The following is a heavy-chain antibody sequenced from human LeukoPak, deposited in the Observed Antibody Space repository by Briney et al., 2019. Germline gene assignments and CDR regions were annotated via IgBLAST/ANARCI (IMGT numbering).Heavy chain of an antibody. CDR1: GGSVSSGSYD. J-gene: IGHJ5*02. CDR3: ARCVAQLNWFHP. Sequence: PSETLSLTCTVSGGSVSSGSYDWSWIRQPPGKGLEWIGYIYYSGSTYYNPSLKSRVTISVDTSKNQFSLKLNSVTAADSAVYYCARCVAQLNWFHPWGEGTLVTVSS. V-gene: IGHV4-61*01. CDR2: IYYSGST. D-gene: IGHD2-2*01.